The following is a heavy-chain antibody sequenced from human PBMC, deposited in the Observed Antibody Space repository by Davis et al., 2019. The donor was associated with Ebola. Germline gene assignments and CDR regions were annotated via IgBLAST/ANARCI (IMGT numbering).Heavy chain of an antibody. V-gene: IGHV3-7*03. CDR1: GVSFSSYW. D-gene: IGHD1-26*01. CDR2: IKQDGSDR. CDR3: ARDERWAFDY. Sequence: PGGSLRLSCAASGVSFSSYWMRWVRQAPGKGLEWVANIKQDGSDRYYVDSVEGRFTISRDNAKNSLYLQMSSLRAEDSAVYYCARDERWAFDYWGQGTLVTVSS. J-gene: IGHJ4*02.